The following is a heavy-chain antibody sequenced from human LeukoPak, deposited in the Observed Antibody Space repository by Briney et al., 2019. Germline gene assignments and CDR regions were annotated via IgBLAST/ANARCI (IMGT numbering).Heavy chain of an antibody. Sequence: SQTLSLTCTVSAGSIRSGSYYWGWIRQPAGKGLEWIGHIYTRGTTNYNPSVKSRVTVSLDTSKNQISLKLSSVTAADTAIYYCARVYTVMGATTVDHYHYYMDVWGKGTTVTVSS. CDR1: AGSIRSGSYY. CDR2: IYTRGTT. J-gene: IGHJ6*03. D-gene: IGHD5-18*01. CDR3: ARVYTVMGATTVDHYHYYMDV. V-gene: IGHV4-61*09.